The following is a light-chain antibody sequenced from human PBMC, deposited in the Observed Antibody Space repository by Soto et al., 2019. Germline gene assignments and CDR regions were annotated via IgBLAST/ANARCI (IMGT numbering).Light chain of an antibody. J-gene: IGKJ1*01. CDR2: AAS. Sequence: DIQMTQSPSSLSASVGDRATITCRASQSINSYLNWYQQKPGKAPKLLIYAASSLQSGVPSRFSGSGSGTDFTLTISSLQPEDFATYYCQQRYSTPRTFGQGTEVEIK. V-gene: IGKV1-39*01. CDR3: QQRYSTPRT. CDR1: QSINSY.